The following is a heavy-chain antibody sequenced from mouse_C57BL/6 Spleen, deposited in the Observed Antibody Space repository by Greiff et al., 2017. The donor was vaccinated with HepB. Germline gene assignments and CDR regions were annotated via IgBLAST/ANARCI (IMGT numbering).Heavy chain of an antibody. J-gene: IGHJ4*01. V-gene: IGHV1-31*01. CDR1: GYSFTGYY. CDR2: IYPYNGVS. Sequence: EVQRVESGPELVKPGASVKISCKASGYSFTGYYMHWVKQSHGNILDWIGYIYPYNGVSSYNQKFKGKATLTVDKSSSTAYMELRSLTSEDSAVYYCARSTDYGRNAMDYWGQGTSVTVSS. CDR3: ARSTDYGRNAMDY. D-gene: IGHD1-1*01.